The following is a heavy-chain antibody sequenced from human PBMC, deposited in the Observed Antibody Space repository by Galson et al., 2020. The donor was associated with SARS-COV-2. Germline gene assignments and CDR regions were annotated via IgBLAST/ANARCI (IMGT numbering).Heavy chain of an antibody. Sequence: SETLSLTCPVSGGSITSSTHQWDWIRQPPGKGLEWIGSIYYNGRTYYNPSLMSRVTISVDTSKNQFSLNLSSVTAADTAVYYCARRGGYYYFDYWGQGSLVTVSS. CDR3: ARRGGYYYFDY. CDR1: GGSITSSTHQ. V-gene: IGHV4-39*01. CDR2: IYYNGRT. D-gene: IGHD5-12*01. J-gene: IGHJ4*02.